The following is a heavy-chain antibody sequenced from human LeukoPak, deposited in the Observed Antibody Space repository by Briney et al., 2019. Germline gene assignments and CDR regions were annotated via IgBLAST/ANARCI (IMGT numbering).Heavy chain of an antibody. D-gene: IGHD4-11*01. J-gene: IGHJ1*01. Sequence: ASVKVSCKASGYTFTNYDINWVRQATGQGLEWMGWMNPNSGNTGYAQKFQGRVTMTRNTSISTAYMELSSLRSEDTAVYYCARGYDYLYAEYFQHWGQGTLVTVSS. CDR1: GYTFTNYD. V-gene: IGHV1-8*01. CDR2: MNPNSGNT. CDR3: ARGYDYLYAEYFQH.